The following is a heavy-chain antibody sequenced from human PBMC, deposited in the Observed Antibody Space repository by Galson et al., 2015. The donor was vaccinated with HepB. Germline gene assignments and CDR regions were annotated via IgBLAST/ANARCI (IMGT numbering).Heavy chain of an antibody. V-gene: IGHV4-34*01. CDR1: GGSFSGYY. J-gene: IGHJ4*02. CDR3: ARVTGSTAVAGTFSDY. Sequence: LSLTCAVYGGSFSGYYWSWIRQPPGKGLEWIGEINHSGSTNYNPSLKSRVTISVDTSKNQFSLKLSSVTAADTAVYYCARVTGSTAVAGTFSDYWGQGTLVTVSS. CDR2: INHSGST. D-gene: IGHD6-19*01.